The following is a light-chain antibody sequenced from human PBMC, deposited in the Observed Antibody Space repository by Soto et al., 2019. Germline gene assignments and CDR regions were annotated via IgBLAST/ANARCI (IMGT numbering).Light chain of an antibody. J-gene: IGKJ2*01. CDR3: QQYNSAWT. Sequence: DIPMTQSPSTLSASVGDRVTITCRASQSISSWLAWYQQKPGKAPKLLIYKASSLESGVPSRFSGSGSGTEFTLTISSLQPDDFATYYCQQYNSAWTFGQGTKLEIK. V-gene: IGKV1-5*03. CDR1: QSISSW. CDR2: KAS.